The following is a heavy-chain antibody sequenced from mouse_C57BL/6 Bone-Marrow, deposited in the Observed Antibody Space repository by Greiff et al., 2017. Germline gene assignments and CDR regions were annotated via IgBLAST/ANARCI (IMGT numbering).Heavy chain of an antibody. CDR3: ARRPERYGSSYGYWCFDV. V-gene: IGHV5-6*02. Sequence: EVKLMESGGDLVKPGGSLKLSCAASGFTFSSYGMSWVRQTPDKRLEWVATISSGGSYTYYPDSVKGRFTISRENAKNTLYLQMSSLKSEDTAMYYCARRPERYGSSYGYWCFDVWGTGTTVTVSS. CDR1: GFTFSSYG. CDR2: ISSGGSYT. J-gene: IGHJ1*03. D-gene: IGHD1-1*01.